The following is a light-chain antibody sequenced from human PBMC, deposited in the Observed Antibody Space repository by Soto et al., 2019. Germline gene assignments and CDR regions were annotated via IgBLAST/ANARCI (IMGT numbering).Light chain of an antibody. CDR2: GNS. CDR1: SSNIGAHYD. Sequence: QSVLTHPPGVSCAPGQRVTISCTGSSSNIGAHYDVHWYQQLPGTAPKRLIYGNSNRPSGVPDRFSGSKSGTSASLAITGLQAEDEADYYCQSYDNSLSVYVYGTGTKVT. CDR3: QSYDNSLSVYV. V-gene: IGLV1-40*01. J-gene: IGLJ1*01.